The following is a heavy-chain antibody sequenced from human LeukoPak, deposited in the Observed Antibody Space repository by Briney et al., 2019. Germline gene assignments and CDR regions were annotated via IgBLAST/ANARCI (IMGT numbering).Heavy chain of an antibody. J-gene: IGHJ3*02. CDR3: ASALKYALRGATGAFDI. Sequence: ASVKVSCKASGYTFTGYYMHWVRQAPGQVLESMGRMNPNSGGTNYAQKFQGRVTMTGDTSISTAYMELSRLRSDDTAVYYCASALKYALRGATGAFDIWGQGTMVTVSS. CDR1: GYTFTGYY. V-gene: IGHV1-2*06. CDR2: MNPNSGGT. D-gene: IGHD1-26*01.